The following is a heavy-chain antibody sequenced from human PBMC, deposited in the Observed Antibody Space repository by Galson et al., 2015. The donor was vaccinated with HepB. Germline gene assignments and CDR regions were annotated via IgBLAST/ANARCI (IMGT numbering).Heavy chain of an antibody. V-gene: IGHV1-2*02. D-gene: IGHD2-2*02. Sequence: SVKVSCKASGYTFTGYYMHWVRQAPGQGLEWMGWINPNSGGTNYAQKFQGRVTMTRDTSISTAYMELSRLRSDDTAVYYCARSGMRCSSTSCYSYYYGMDVGGQGTTVTVSS. CDR1: GYTFTGYY. CDR3: ARSGMRCSSTSCYSYYYGMDV. CDR2: INPNSGGT. J-gene: IGHJ6*02.